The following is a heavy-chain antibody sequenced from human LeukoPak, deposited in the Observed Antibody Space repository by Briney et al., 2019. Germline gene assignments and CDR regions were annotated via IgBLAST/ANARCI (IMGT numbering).Heavy chain of an antibody. CDR2: FYYSGST. Sequence: PSETLSLTCTVSGGSVSSGSYYWSWIRQPPGKGLEWIGYFYYSGSTNYNPSLKSRVTLSVDTSKNQFSLELSSVTAADTAAYYCARDGSSGWYYFDFWGQGTLVTVSS. D-gene: IGHD6-19*01. CDR3: ARDGSSGWYYFDF. J-gene: IGHJ4*02. V-gene: IGHV4-61*01. CDR1: GGSVSSGSYY.